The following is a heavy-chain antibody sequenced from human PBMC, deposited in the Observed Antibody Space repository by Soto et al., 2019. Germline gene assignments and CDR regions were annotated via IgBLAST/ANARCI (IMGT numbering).Heavy chain of an antibody. Sequence: PSETLSLTCTVSGGSISSYYWSWIRQPPGKGLEWIGYIYYSGSTNYNPSLKSRVTISIDTSRNQFSLKLSAVTAADTAIYYCARDHKDWGQGTLVTVSS. J-gene: IGHJ4*02. V-gene: IGHV4-59*12. CDR2: IYYSGST. CDR3: ARDHKD. CDR1: GGSISSYY.